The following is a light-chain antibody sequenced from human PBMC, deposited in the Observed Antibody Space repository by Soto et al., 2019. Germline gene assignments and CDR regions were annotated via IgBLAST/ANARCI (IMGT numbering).Light chain of an antibody. Sequence: ERVMTQSPGTLSVSPGDRATLSCRATQGVTTNFAWYQQKSGQSPRLLIYDVSNRATGVPARFSGSGSETDFTLTISGLRSEDSAVYFCQQYNNWPFSFGQGTRLEIK. V-gene: IGKV3-15*01. J-gene: IGKJ5*01. CDR3: QQYNNWPFS. CDR1: QGVTTN. CDR2: DVS.